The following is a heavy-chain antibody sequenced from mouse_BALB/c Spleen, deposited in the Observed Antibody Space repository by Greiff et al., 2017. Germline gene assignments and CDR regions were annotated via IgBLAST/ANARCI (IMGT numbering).Heavy chain of an antibody. V-gene: IGHV1-61*01. J-gene: IGHJ3*01. CDR3: ARSEITTVVATEGFAY. CDR2: IHPSDSET. CDR1: GYSFTSYW. D-gene: IGHD1-1*01. Sequence: VQLQQPGAELVRPGASVKLSCKASGYSFTSYWMNWVKQRPGQGLEWIGMIHPSDSETRLNQKFKDKATLTVDKSSSTAYMQLSSPTSEDSAVYYCARSEITTVVATEGFAYWGQGTLVTVSA.